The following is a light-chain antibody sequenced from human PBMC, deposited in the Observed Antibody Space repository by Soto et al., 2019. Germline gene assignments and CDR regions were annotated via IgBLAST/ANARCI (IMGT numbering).Light chain of an antibody. CDR2: DAS. CDR3: QQYNTYSGT. J-gene: IGKJ1*01. CDR1: QSVSSW. Sequence: DIQMTQSPSTLSASVGDRVTITCRASQSVSSWLAWYQQKPGKAPKLLIYDASNLESWVPSRFSGSGSGTEFTLTISSLQPDDFATYYCQQYNTYSGTFGQGTKVDI. V-gene: IGKV1-5*01.